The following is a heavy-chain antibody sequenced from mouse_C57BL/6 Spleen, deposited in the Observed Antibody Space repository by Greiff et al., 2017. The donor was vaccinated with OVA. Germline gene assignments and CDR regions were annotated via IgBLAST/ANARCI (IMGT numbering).Heavy chain of an antibody. CDR1: GYSITSGYY. Sequence: EVQLVESGPGLVKPSQSLSLTCSVTGYSITSGYYWNWIRQFPGNKLEWMGYISYDGSNNYNPSLKNRISITRDTSKNQFFLKLNSVTTEDTATYYCAKKGIYGYAMDDWGQGTSVTVSS. J-gene: IGHJ4*01. V-gene: IGHV3-6*01. D-gene: IGHD1-1*01. CDR2: ISYDGSN. CDR3: AKKGIYGYAMDD.